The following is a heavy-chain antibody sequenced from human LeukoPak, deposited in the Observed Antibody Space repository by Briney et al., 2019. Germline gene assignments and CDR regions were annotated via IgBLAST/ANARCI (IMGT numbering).Heavy chain of an antibody. D-gene: IGHD6-13*01. CDR1: GFTFGSSA. CDR2: FSRSGPDT. CDR3: AKGSLGSRYYFDY. Sequence: GGFLRLSCAASGFTFGSSAMSWVRQAPGKGPEWVSTFSRSGPDTYYADSVKGRFTIFRDNSKNTLYLQMNSLRAEDTAVYYCAKGSLGSRYYFDYWGQGTLVTVSS. V-gene: IGHV3-23*01. J-gene: IGHJ4*02.